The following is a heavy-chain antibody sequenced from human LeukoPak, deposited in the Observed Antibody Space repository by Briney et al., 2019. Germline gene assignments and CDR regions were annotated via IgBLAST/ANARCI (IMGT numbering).Heavy chain of an antibody. D-gene: IGHD5-18*01. Sequence: QPGRSLRLSCATSGFNFGDYAMTWVRQAPGKGLEWVAVISYDGSNKYYADSVKGRFTISRDNSKNTLYLQMNSLRAEDTAVYYCARDSIGAMVFDYWGQGTLVTVSS. J-gene: IGHJ4*02. CDR1: GFNFGDYA. CDR2: ISYDGSNK. V-gene: IGHV3-30-3*01. CDR3: ARDSIGAMVFDY.